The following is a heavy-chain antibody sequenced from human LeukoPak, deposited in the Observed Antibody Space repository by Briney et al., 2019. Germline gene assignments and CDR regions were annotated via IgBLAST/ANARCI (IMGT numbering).Heavy chain of an antibody. V-gene: IGHV1-18*01. CDR2: ISAYNGNT. D-gene: IGHD2-2*01. Sequence: GASVKVSCKASGYTFTSYGMSWVRQAPGQGLEWMGWISAYNGNTNYAQKLQGRVTMTTDTSTSTAYMELRSLRSDDTAVYYCARDGDCSSSSFPWYWGQGTLVTVSS. J-gene: IGHJ4*02. CDR3: ARDGDCSSSSFPWY. CDR1: GYTFTSYG.